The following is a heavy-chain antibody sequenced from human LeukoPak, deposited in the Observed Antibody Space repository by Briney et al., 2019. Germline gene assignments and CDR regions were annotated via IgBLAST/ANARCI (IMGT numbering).Heavy chain of an antibody. CDR2: IYYSGST. J-gene: IGHJ4*02. CDR3: ARVHRSGTLRGRPTPHFDY. V-gene: IGHV4-61*01. CDR1: GGSVSSGSYY. D-gene: IGHD6-13*01. Sequence: KPSETLSLTCTVSGGSVSSGSYYWSWIRQPPGKGLEWVGYIYYSGSTNYNPSLKSRVTISVDTSKNQFSLKLSSVTAADTAVYYCARVHRSGTLRGRPTPHFDYWGQGTLVTVSS.